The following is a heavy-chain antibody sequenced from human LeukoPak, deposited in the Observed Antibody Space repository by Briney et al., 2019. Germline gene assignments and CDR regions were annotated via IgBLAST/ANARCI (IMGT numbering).Heavy chain of an antibody. CDR2: INGDGSST. Sequence: PGGSLRLSCAASGFTFSSYWMHWVRQAPGKGLVWVSRINGDGSSTSYADSVKGRFTISRDNAKNTLYLQMNSLRAEDTAVYYCARVDPTVAFDYWGQGTLVTVSS. CDR1: GFTFSSYW. V-gene: IGHV3-74*01. D-gene: IGHD4-23*01. J-gene: IGHJ4*02. CDR3: ARVDPTVAFDY.